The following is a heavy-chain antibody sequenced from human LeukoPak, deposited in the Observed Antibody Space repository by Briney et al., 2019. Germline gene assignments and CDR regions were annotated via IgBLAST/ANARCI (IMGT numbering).Heavy chain of an antibody. D-gene: IGHD2-8*01. CDR1: GSIFTSYW. CDR3: ARRSCTNGVCYTGHRTFDY. V-gene: IGHV5-51*01. CDR2: IYPGDSDT. Sequence: GESLQISCKGSGSIFTSYWIGWVRQMPGKGLEWMGIIYPGDSDTRYSPSFQGQVTISADKSISTAYLQWSSLKASDTAMYYCARRSCTNGVCYTGHRTFDYWGQGTLVTVSS. J-gene: IGHJ4*02.